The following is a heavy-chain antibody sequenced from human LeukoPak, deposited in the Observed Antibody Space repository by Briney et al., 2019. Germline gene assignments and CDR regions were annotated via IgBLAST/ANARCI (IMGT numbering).Heavy chain of an antibody. V-gene: IGHV3-7*01. D-gene: IGHD5-24*01. CDR1: GFTFSTYW. CDR3: ARLDGFNY. J-gene: IGHJ4*02. CDR2: IKRDGSEK. Sequence: GGSLRLSCAASGFTFSTYWMTWVRQAPGKGLEWAANIKRDGSEKYYADSVKGRFTISRDNAKNSLYLQMNSLRVEDTAVYYCARLDGFNYWGQGNLVTVSS.